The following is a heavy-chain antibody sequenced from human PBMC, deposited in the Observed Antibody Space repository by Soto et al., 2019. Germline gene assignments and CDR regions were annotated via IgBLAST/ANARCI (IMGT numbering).Heavy chain of an antibody. V-gene: IGHV4-4*07. CDR1: GGSMTGYF. J-gene: IGHJ4*02. Sequence: QVQLQESGPGLVKPSETLSLTCTVSGGSMTGYFWTWIRQSAGKGLEWIEHVYNSGNTDYNPSLASRITMAVATSKREFSLKVKSVTAADTAVYYCARTHWVSGTEYWGQGTLVTVSS. D-gene: IGHD6-19*01. CDR3: ARTHWVSGTEY. CDR2: VYNSGNT.